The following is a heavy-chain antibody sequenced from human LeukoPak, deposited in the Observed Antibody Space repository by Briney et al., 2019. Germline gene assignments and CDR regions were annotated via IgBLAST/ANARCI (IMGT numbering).Heavy chain of an antibody. CDR2: ISSSSSTI. D-gene: IGHD5-12*01. J-gene: IGHJ4*02. CDR1: GSTFSSYS. V-gene: IGHV3-48*01. CDR3: ARDRKATNQYFDY. Sequence: GGSLRLSCAASGSTFSSYSMNWVRQAPGEGLEWVSYISSSSSTIYYADSVKGRFTISRDNAKNSLYLQMNSLRAEDTAVYYCARDRKATNQYFDYWGQGTLVTVSS.